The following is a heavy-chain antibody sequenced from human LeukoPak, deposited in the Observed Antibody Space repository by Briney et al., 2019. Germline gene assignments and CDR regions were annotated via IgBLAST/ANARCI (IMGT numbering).Heavy chain of an antibody. Sequence: ASVKVSCKASGYIFADYYIHWVRQAPGQGLEWMGIINPSGGSTSYAQKFQGRVTMTRDMSTSTDYMELSRLRSDDTAVYYCAREDTAMVRPRYYYYMDVWGKGTTVTVSS. J-gene: IGHJ6*03. CDR3: AREDTAMVRPRYYYYMDV. CDR1: GYIFADYY. V-gene: IGHV1-46*01. D-gene: IGHD5-18*01. CDR2: INPSGGST.